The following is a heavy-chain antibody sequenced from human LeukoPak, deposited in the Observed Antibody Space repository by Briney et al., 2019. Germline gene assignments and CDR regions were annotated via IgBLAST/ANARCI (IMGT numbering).Heavy chain of an antibody. Sequence: SETLSLTCAVYGGSFSGYYWTWIRQVPERGLEWIGEINDSGSTHNSPSLESRVTISVDTSKNQFSLKVTSVTAADTAVYYCARGNYYNSGSYIDYYYSYMDVWGKGTTVTVSS. CDR1: GGSFSGYY. CDR3: ARGNYYNSGSYIDYYYSYMDV. CDR2: INDSGST. J-gene: IGHJ6*03. V-gene: IGHV4-34*01. D-gene: IGHD3-10*01.